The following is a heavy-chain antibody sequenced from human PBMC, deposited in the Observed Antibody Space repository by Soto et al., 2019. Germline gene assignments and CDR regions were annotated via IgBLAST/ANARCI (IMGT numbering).Heavy chain of an antibody. CDR3: AREGCSGGSCYSTYYFDY. V-gene: IGHV1-3*01. CDR1: GYTFTSYA. Sequence: QVQLVQSGAEVKKPGASVKVSCKASGYTFTSYAMHWVRQAPGQRLEWMGWINAGNGNTKYSQKFQGRVPITRDTAASTAYMELSSLRSEDTAVYYCAREGCSGGSCYSTYYFDYWGQGTLVTVSS. D-gene: IGHD2-15*01. CDR2: INAGNGNT. J-gene: IGHJ4*02.